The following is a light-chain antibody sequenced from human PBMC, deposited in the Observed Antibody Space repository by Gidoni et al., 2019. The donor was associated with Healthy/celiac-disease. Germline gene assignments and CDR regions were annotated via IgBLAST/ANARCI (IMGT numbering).Light chain of an antibody. CDR3: HQYRNWPSLT. CDR2: GAS. V-gene: IGKV3-15*01. J-gene: IGKJ4*01. CDR1: QAINSN. Sequence: EVVMTQSPAIVSVSPGDTATLSCRASQAINSNLAWYQQRPGQAPRLLIYGASTRATGIPARFSCSGSGTEFTLTIISLQFEDFAVYYCHQYRNWPSLTFGGGTKVDIK.